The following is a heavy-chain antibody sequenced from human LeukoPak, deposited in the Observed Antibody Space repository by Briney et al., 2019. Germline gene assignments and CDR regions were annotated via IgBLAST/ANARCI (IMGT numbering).Heavy chain of an antibody. J-gene: IGHJ4*02. CDR3: ARRLMGVRTVDY. Sequence: GWSLRLSCAASGFTFSNYWMSWVRQTPGKGLEWVANIEQDGSEKYYVDSVKGRFTISRDNAKNSLYLQMNSLRAEDTAVYYCARRLMGVRTVDYWGQGTLVTVSS. V-gene: IGHV3-7*01. CDR2: IEQDGSEK. D-gene: IGHD3-10*01. CDR1: GFTFSNYW.